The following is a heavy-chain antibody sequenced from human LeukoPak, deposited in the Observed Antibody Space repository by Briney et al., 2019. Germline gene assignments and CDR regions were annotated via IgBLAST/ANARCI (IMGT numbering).Heavy chain of an antibody. CDR2: INPNSGGT. Sequence: ASVKVSCKASGYTFTGYYMHWVRQAPGQGLEWMGWINPNSGGTNYAQKFQGRVTMTRDTSISTAYMELSRLRSDDTAVYYCAIERSTNTYYYDSSGYDYWGQGTLVTVSS. V-gene: IGHV1-2*02. D-gene: IGHD3-22*01. CDR3: AIERSTNTYYYDSSGYDY. CDR1: GYTFTGYY. J-gene: IGHJ4*02.